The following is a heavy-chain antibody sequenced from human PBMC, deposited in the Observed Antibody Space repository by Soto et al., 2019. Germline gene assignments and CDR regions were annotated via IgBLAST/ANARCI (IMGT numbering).Heavy chain of an antibody. CDR1: AGSISTINYY. CDR3: ARSAQWDGFAP. D-gene: IGHD3-10*01. J-gene: IGHJ3*01. CDR2: IAYSGST. V-gene: IGHV4-31*03. Sequence: QVQLQESGPGLVRPSQTLSLTCTVSAGSISTINYYWSLIRQHPEKGLEWIGYIAYSGSTFYHSSLKSRVTISLDTSKKQFSLTLTSVTAADTAVYYCARSAQWDGFAPWGQGTMVTVSS.